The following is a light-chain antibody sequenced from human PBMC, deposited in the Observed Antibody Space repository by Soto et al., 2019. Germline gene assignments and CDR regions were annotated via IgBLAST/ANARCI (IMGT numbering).Light chain of an antibody. CDR1: QSVSSSY. CDR2: GAS. V-gene: IGKV3-20*01. CDR3: QQYGSSLSIT. J-gene: IGKJ5*01. Sequence: EIVLTQSPGTLSLSPGERVTLSCRASQSVSSSYLAWYQQKPGQAPRLLIYGASNRATGIPDRFSGSGSGTDFTLTISRLEPEDFAVYYCQQYGSSLSITFGQGTRLENK.